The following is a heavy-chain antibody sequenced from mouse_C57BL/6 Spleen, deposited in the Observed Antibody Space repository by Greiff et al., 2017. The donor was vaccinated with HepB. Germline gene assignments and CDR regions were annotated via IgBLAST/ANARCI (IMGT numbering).Heavy chain of an antibody. V-gene: IGHV1-72*01. CDR1: GYTFTSYW. D-gene: IGHD1-1*01. CDR3: ARSFITTVVEIDY. J-gene: IGHJ2*01. Sequence: VQLQQSGAELVKPGASVKLSCKASGYTFTSYWMHWVKQRPGRGLEWIGRIDPNSGGTKYNEKFKSKATLTVDKPSSTAYMQLSSLTSEDSAVYYCARSFITTVVEIDYWGQGTTLTVSS. CDR2: IDPNSGGT.